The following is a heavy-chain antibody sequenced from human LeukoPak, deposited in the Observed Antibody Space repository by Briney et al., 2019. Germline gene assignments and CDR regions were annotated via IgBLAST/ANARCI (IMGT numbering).Heavy chain of an antibody. D-gene: IGHD2/OR15-2a*01. CDR2: IDDSGNT. CDR3: ARLLGASALLV. J-gene: IGHJ3*01. Sequence: SETLSLTCSVSGGSIRSYFWSWIRQPAGKGLEWIGYIDDSGNTNYNPSLKNRVTISVDTSKNQFSLKLSSVTAADTAVYYCARLLGASALLVWGQGTMVTVSS. V-gene: IGHV4-59*12. CDR1: GGSIRSYF.